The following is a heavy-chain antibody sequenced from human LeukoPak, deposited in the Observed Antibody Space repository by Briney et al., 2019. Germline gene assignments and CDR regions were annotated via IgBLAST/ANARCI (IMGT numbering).Heavy chain of an antibody. CDR2: INPSGSSA. D-gene: IGHD1-26*01. Sequence: GASVKVSCKAPGYSFTSYYMHWVRQAPGQGLEWMGFINPSGSSAAYAQKFQGRLTMTRDMFTSTDYMELTSLTSDDTAVYYCARDNSVGETAWWFDPWGQGTLVTVSS. CDR1: GYSFTSYY. V-gene: IGHV1-46*01. CDR3: ARDNSVGETAWWFDP. J-gene: IGHJ5*02.